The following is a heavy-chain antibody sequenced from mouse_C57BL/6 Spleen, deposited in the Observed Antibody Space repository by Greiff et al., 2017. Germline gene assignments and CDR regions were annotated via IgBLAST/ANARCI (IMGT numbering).Heavy chain of an antibody. CDR1: GYSITSGYY. D-gene: IGHD2-5*01. V-gene: IGHV3-6*01. CDR3: ARSGYSNNGYAY. J-gene: IGHJ3*01. CDR2: ISYDGSN. Sequence: ESGPGLVKPSQSLSLTCSVTGYSITSGYYWNWIRQFPGNKLEWMGYISYDGSNNYNPSLKNRISITRDSSKNQFFLKLNSVTTEDTATYYCARSGYSNNGYAYWGQGTLVTVSA.